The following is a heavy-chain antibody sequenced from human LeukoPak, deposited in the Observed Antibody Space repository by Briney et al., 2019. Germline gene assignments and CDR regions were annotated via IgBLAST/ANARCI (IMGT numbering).Heavy chain of an antibody. D-gene: IGHD3-10*01. J-gene: IGHJ5*02. CDR3: ARAYSLWFGELEERFDP. Sequence: AGGSLRLSCAASGFTFSDYYMSWIRQAPGKGLEWVSYISSSSSYIYYADSVKGRFTISRDNSKNTLYLQMNSLRAEDTAVYYCARAYSLWFGELEERFDPWGQGTLVTVSS. V-gene: IGHV3-11*06. CDR1: GFTFSDYY. CDR2: ISSSSSYI.